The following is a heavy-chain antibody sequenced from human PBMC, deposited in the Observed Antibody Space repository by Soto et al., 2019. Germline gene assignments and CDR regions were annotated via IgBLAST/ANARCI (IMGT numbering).Heavy chain of an antibody. D-gene: IGHD3-10*01. V-gene: IGHV1-18*01. Sequence: GASVKVSCTASGYTFTSYGISWVRQAPGQGLEWMGWISAYNGNTNYAQKLQGRVTMTTDTSTSTAYMELRSLRSDDTAVYYCARSSRRYYGSGSYYNVNRAPLDYWGQGTLVTVSS. CDR1: GYTFTSYG. CDR3: ARSSRRYYGSGSYYNVNRAPLDY. CDR2: ISAYNGNT. J-gene: IGHJ4*02.